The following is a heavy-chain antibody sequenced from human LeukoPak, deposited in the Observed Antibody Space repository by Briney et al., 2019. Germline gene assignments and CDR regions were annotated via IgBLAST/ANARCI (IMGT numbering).Heavy chain of an antibody. CDR1: GYTFSGYY. CDR2: INPNSGDT. CDR3: ARDQYSSSHDY. Sequence: ASVKVSCKTSGYTFSGYYMHWMRQAPGQGLEWMGWINPNSGDTNYAQKFQGRVTMTRDTSISTAYVELSSLRSDDTAVYYCARDQYSSSHDYWGQGTLVTVSS. J-gene: IGHJ4*02. V-gene: IGHV1-2*02. D-gene: IGHD6-19*01.